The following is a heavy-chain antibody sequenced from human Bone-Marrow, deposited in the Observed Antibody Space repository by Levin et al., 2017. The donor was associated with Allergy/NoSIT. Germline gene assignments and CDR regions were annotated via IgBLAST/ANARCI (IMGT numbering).Heavy chain of an antibody. Sequence: SQTLSLTCTVSGYSISGSAYYWGWIRQPRGKGLEWIGSINHSGSTYYNPSLKSRVTISVDTSKSQFSLKLSSVTAADTAVYYCARAGRYDYWGQGALVTVSS. J-gene: IGHJ4*02. CDR2: INHSGST. CDR3: ARAGRYDY. CDR1: GYSISGSAYY. V-gene: IGHV4-39*07. D-gene: IGHD3-9*01.